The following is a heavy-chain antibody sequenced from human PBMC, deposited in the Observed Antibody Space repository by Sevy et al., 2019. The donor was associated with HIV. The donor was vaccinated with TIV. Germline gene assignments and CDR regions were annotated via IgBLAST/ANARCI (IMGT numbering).Heavy chain of an antibody. Sequence: SETLSLTCTVSGGSISSSSYSWGWIRQPPGKGLEWIGSIYYSGSTYYNPSLKSRVTISVDTSKNQFSLKLSSVTAADTAVYYCARLTMVRGVIRFDYWGQGTLVTVSS. V-gene: IGHV4-39*01. CDR1: GGSISSSSYS. CDR3: ARLTMVRGVIRFDY. J-gene: IGHJ4*02. CDR2: IYYSGST. D-gene: IGHD3-10*01.